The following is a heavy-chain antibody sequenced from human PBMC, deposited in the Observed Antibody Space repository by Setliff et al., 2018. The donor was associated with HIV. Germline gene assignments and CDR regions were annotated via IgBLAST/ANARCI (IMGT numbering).Heavy chain of an antibody. V-gene: IGHV7-4-1*02. J-gene: IGHJ5*02. D-gene: IGHD4-17*01. Sequence: ASVKVSCKASGYTFINYAMNWVRQAPGQGLEWMGWINTHTGSPTYAQAFTGRFVFSVDTSVSTAYLQISSLKAEGTAVYYCARALYGDYGGDINWFDPWGQGTLVTVSS. CDR3: ARALYGDYGGDINWFDP. CDR2: INTHTGSP. CDR1: GYTFINYA.